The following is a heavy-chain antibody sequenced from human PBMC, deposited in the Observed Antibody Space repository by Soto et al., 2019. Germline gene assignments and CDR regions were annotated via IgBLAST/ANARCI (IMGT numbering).Heavy chain of an antibody. CDR1: GFTIGPYG. V-gene: IGHV3-23*01. Sequence: EVQLLESGGASVQPGGSLKLSCAVSGFTIGPYGVTWVRQPPGKGLQWVCGFSGGSGATFYAESVKGRFTISRDNPRKPLYSPINSPGAEDTGVYYCVRWNGYGDAWGRGTLVTVSS. J-gene: IGHJ4*02. D-gene: IGHD4-17*01. CDR3: VRWNGYGDA. CDR2: FSGGSGAT.